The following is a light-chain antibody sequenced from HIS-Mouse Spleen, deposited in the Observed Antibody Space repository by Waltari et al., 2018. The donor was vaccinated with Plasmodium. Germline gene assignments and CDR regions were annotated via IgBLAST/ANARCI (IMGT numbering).Light chain of an antibody. Sequence: SYELTQPLSVSVALGQTARITCGGNNIGSKNVHWYQQKPGQAPVLGIHRDSNRPSGIPERVSGSNSGNTATLTISRAQAVDEADYYCQVWDSSTANVVFGGGTKLTVL. CDR1: NIGSKN. V-gene: IGLV3-9*01. J-gene: IGLJ2*01. CDR3: QVWDSSTANVV. CDR2: RDS.